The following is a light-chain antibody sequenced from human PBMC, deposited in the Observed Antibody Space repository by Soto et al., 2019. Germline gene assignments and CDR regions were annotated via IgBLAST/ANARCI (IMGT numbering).Light chain of an antibody. Sequence: QSALTQPASVSGSPGQSITISCTGTSGDVGAYNYVSWYQQHPGKAPKLMIYEVNYRPSGVSNRFSGSKSGITASLTISGLQAEDEADYYCSSYASTSTAVFRTGTEVTVL. V-gene: IGLV2-14*01. CDR3: SSYASTSTAV. J-gene: IGLJ1*01. CDR2: EVN. CDR1: SGDVGAYNY.